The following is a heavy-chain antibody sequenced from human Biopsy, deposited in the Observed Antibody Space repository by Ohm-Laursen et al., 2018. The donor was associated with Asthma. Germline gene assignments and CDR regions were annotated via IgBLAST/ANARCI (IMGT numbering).Heavy chain of an antibody. J-gene: IGHJ3*02. CDR2: ISSDGHNK. CDR1: GFVFSQCG. D-gene: IGHD4-23*01. V-gene: IGHV3-30*03. CDR3: ARESGQDSGGTGAFDR. Sequence: SLRLSCAASGFVFSQCGMHWVRQGPGKGLEWVALISSDGHNKYYKDSVRGRFTISRDNSKLRLYLEINSLRVEDSAVYYCARESGQDSGGTGAFDRWGQGIMVAVSS.